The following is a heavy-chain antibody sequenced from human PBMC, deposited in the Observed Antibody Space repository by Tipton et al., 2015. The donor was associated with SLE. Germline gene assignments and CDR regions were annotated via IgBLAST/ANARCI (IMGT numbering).Heavy chain of an antibody. D-gene: IGHD6-19*01. Sequence: TLSLTCTVSGGSISPYYWSWIRQPPGKGLEWIGYISYTGDTKYNPPLKSRVTISIDTSETRFSLKMTSVAAADTATYYCARVRGGWANDASDIWGQGTMVTVSS. CDR1: GGSISPYY. V-gene: IGHV4-59*08. CDR3: ARVRGGWANDASDI. J-gene: IGHJ3*02. CDR2: ISYTGDT.